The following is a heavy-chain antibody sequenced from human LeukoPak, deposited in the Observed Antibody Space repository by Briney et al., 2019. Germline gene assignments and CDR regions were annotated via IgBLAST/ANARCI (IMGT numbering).Heavy chain of an antibody. J-gene: IGHJ4*02. V-gene: IGHV3-33*01. CDR3: ATGSGYFYGH. CDR1: GFTFSSYG. D-gene: IGHD3-22*01. CDR2: AYGYGGNQ. Sequence: GGSLRLSCAASGFTFSSYGTHWVRQAPGKGLEWVAVAYGYGGNQYYADSVKGRFTISRDNSKNTLYVQMNSLRAEDTAVYFCATGSGYFYGHWGQGIMVTVSS.